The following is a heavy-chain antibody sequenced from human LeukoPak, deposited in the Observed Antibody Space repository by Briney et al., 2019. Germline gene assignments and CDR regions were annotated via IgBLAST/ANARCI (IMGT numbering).Heavy chain of an antibody. J-gene: IGHJ4*02. Sequence: GGSLRLSCAASGFTFNSYAMSWVRQAPGKGLEWVSATSGSGGSTYYADSVKGRFTISRDNPKNTLYLQMNSLRAEDTAVYYCAKGSSGYYYEVASLAYWGQGTLVTVSS. CDR1: GFTFNSYA. V-gene: IGHV3-23*01. D-gene: IGHD3-22*01. CDR2: TSGSGGST. CDR3: AKGSSGYYYEVASLAY.